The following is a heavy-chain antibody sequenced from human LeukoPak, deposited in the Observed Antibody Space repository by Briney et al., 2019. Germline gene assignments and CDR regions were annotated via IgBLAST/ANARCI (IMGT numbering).Heavy chain of an antibody. CDR3: ARRGSSWYYYYYMDV. J-gene: IGHJ6*03. Sequence: PPQTLSLTCTVSGDSISSGDYYWSWIRQPAGKGLEWIGEINHSGSTNYNPSLKSRVTISVDTSKNQFSLKLSSVTAADTAVYYCARRGSSWYYYYYMDVWGKGTTVTISS. V-gene: IGHV4-61*09. CDR1: GDSISSGDYY. D-gene: IGHD6-13*01. CDR2: INHSGST.